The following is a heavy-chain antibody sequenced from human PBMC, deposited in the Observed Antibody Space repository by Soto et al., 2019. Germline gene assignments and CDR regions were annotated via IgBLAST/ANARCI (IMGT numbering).Heavy chain of an antibody. V-gene: IGHV4-30-4*01. Sequence: PSETLSLTCTVSGDSISSDGYHWSWIRQSPGKGLEWIGYIYNGGRTFYRPSLESRINMSLDATKNSYSLRLTSVTAADTAVYYCARAPVGMDSINFFDHGGQGILVTVSS. D-gene: IGHD2-8*01. CDR2: IYNGGRT. CDR3: ARAPVGMDSINFFDH. CDR1: GDSISSDGYH. J-gene: IGHJ4*02.